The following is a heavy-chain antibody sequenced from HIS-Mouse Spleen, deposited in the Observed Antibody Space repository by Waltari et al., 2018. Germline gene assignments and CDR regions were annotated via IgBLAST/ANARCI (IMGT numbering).Heavy chain of an antibody. CDR2: MSPSGGSK. J-gene: IGHJ3*02. Sequence: QVQLVQFGAEVKKPGASVKVSCKASGYTFTSYYMHWVRQAPGQGLEWMGIMSPSGGSKSYAQKFQGRVTMTRDTSTSTVYMELSSLRSEDTAVYYCARGSGYSSSWDAFDIWGQGTMVTVSS. CDR1: GYTFTSYY. D-gene: IGHD6-13*01. V-gene: IGHV1-46*03. CDR3: ARGSGYSSSWDAFDI.